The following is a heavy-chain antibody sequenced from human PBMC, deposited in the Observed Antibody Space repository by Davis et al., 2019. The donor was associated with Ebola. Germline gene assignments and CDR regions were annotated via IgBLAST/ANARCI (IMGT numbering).Heavy chain of an antibody. CDR2: ISSSSSYI. Sequence: GESLKISCAASGFTFSSYSMNWVRQAPGKGLEWVSSISSSSSYIYYADSVKGRFTISRDNAKNSLYLQTNSLRAEDTAVYYCARDLAGYCSSTSCYYYYGMDVWGQGTTVTVSS. CDR1: GFTFSSYS. J-gene: IGHJ6*02. V-gene: IGHV3-21*01. D-gene: IGHD2-2*01. CDR3: ARDLAGYCSSTSCYYYYGMDV.